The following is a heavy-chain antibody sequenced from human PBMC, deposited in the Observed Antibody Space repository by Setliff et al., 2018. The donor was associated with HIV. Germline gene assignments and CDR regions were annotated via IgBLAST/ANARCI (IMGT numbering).Heavy chain of an antibody. CDR2: IYYSGST. V-gene: IGHV4-39*01. D-gene: IGHD2-21*02. Sequence: LSLTCAVCGGSISSNTYYWGWIRQPPGKGLEWIGSIYYSGSTYYNPSLKSRVSMSIDTSRNQFSLKLTSVTAADTAVYFCARFPTVVTAPGFWGRGTLVTVSS. CDR3: ARFPTVVTAPGF. CDR1: GGSISSNTYY. J-gene: IGHJ4*02.